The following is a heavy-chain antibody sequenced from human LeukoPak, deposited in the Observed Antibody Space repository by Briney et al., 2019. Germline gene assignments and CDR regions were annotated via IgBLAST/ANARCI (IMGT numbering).Heavy chain of an antibody. Sequence: SETLSLTCTVSGGSISSSSYYWGWIRQPPGKGLEWIGSIYYSGSTYYNPSLKSRVTISVDTSKNQFSLKLSSVTATDTAVYYCARVAARLEISGWFDPWGQGTLVTVSS. J-gene: IGHJ5*02. V-gene: IGHV4-39*07. CDR1: GGSISSSSYY. D-gene: IGHD6-6*01. CDR2: IYYSGST. CDR3: ARVAARLEISGWFDP.